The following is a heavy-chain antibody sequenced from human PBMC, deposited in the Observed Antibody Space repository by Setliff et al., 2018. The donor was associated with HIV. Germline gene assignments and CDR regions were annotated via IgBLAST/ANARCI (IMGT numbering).Heavy chain of an antibody. V-gene: IGHV4-4*07. CDR3: TRRGADSYYPRPLDV. D-gene: IGHD3-10*01. J-gene: IGHJ6*04. Sequence: PSETLSLTCTVSGGSISSYYWSWIRQPAGKGLEWIGRIYTSGSTNYNPSLKSRVTISVDTSKNQFSLRLNSVTAADTAIYYCTRRGADSYYPRPLDVWGKGTTVTVSS. CDR2: IYTSGST. CDR1: GGSISSYY.